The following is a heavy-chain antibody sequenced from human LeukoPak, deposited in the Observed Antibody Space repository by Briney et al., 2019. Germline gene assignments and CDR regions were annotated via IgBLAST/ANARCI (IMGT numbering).Heavy chain of an antibody. CDR2: ISASGVSA. CDR3: AKGKVNHDGAFDL. V-gene: IGHV3-23*01. CDR1: GFSFRSYT. J-gene: IGHJ3*01. Sequence: PAGGSLRLSCEGSGFSFRSYTMNWVRQVPGKGLEWVSTISASGVSAYYAVSVKGRFTISRGNSKNTFYMQMNSLRAEDTAVYYCAKGKVNHDGAFDLWGQGAMVTVSS. D-gene: IGHD1-14*01.